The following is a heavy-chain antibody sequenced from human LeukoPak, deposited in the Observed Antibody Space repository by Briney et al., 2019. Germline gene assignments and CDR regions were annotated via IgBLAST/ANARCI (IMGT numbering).Heavy chain of an antibody. J-gene: IGHJ4*02. CDR3: ARDSFRITIFGGKKRYFDY. CDR1: GFTFSSYW. Sequence: GGSLRLSCAASGFTFSSYWMSWVRQAPGKGLEWVANIKQDGSEKYYVDSVKGRFTISRDNAKNPLYLQMNSLRAEDTAVYYCARDSFRITIFGGKKRYFDYWGQGTLVTVSS. D-gene: IGHD3-3*01. V-gene: IGHV3-7*01. CDR2: IKQDGSEK.